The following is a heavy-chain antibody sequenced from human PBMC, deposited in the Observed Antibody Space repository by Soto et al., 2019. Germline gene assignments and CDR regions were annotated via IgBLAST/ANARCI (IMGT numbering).Heavy chain of an antibody. CDR2: INAGNGNT. J-gene: IGHJ4*02. V-gene: IGHV1-3*01. CDR3: ARAGGSDYPLDY. Sequence: QVQLVQSGAEVKKPGASVKVSCKASGYTFTSYAMHWVRQAPGQRLEWMGWINAGNGNTKYSQKFQGRVTITRDTSASTAYMELSRLRSEDTAVYYCARAGGSDYPLDYWGQGTLVTVSS. CDR1: GYTFTSYA. D-gene: IGHD4-17*01.